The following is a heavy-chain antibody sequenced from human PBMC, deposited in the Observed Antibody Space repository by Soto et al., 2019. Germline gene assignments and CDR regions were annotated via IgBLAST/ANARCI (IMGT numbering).Heavy chain of an antibody. CDR3: GSRRGRGSGYYTNFFDY. V-gene: IGHV3-11*01. D-gene: IGHD3-22*01. J-gene: IGHJ4*02. CDR1: GFTFSDFY. CDR2: ISASGNTI. Sequence: QVQLVESGGGLVKPGGSLRLSCAASGFTFSDFYMTWVRQAPGKGLEWVAHISASGNTIYYADSVKGRFTISRDNAENSLYLKMNSLRAEDTAVYYCGSRRGRGSGYYTNFFDYWGLGTLVTVSS.